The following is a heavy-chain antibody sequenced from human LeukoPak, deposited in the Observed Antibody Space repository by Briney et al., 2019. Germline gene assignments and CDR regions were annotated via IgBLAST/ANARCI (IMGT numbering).Heavy chain of an antibody. CDR3: ARGQSRWELLNPPDY. Sequence: GGSLRLSCAASGFTFSSYAMHWVRQAPGKGLEYVSAISSNGGSTYYANSVKGRFTISRDNSKNTLYLQMGSLRAEDMAVYYCARGQSRWELLNPPDYWGQGTLVTASS. D-gene: IGHD1-26*01. CDR2: ISSNGGST. J-gene: IGHJ4*02. V-gene: IGHV3-64*01. CDR1: GFTFSSYA.